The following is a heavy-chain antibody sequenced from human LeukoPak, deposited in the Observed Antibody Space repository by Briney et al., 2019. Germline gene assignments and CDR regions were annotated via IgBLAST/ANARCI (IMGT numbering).Heavy chain of an antibody. J-gene: IGHJ3*02. CDR1: GGSPGSYY. CDR2: IYYTGTT. D-gene: IGHD5-18*01. CDR3: ARAYSYGLIHDAFDI. Sequence: SETLSLTCTVSGGSPGSYYWSWIRQTPGKGLEWMGYIYYTGTTTYNPSPKSRATISLDTSKNQFSLKLTSMAAADTAVYYCARAYSYGLIHDAFDIWGQGTMVTVSS. V-gene: IGHV4-59*01.